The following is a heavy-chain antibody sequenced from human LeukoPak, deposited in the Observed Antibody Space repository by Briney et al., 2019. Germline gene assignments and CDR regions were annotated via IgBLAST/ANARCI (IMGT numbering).Heavy chain of an antibody. V-gene: IGHV4-59*11. D-gene: IGHD3-3*01. CDR2: TYYSGST. CDR1: GGSIGRHY. CDR3: ARVIWSGYSPHFDY. Sequence: PSETLSLTCTVSGGSIGRHYWSWIRQPPGKGLEWIGYTYYSGSTNYNPSLKSRVTISVDTSKNQFSLTLSSLTAAHTAVYSCARVIWSGYSPHFDYWGQGPLVTVSS. J-gene: IGHJ4*02.